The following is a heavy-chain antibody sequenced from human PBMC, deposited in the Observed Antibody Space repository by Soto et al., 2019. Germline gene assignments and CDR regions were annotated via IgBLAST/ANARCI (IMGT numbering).Heavy chain of an antibody. J-gene: IGHJ4*02. D-gene: IGHD6-13*01. V-gene: IGHV4-30-4*01. CDR1: GGSISSGGYY. Sequence: PSETLSLTCTVAGGSISSGGYYWSWIHQPPGKGLEWIGYISYSGSTYYNPSLKSRLTISVDTSKNQFSLKLTSVTAADTAVYYCVTLFGAAAPFDYWGQGTLVTVSS. CDR2: ISYSGST. CDR3: VTLFGAAAPFDY.